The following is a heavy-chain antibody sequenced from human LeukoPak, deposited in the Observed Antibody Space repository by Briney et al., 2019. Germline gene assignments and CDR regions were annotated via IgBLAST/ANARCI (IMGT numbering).Heavy chain of an antibody. D-gene: IGHD6-19*01. V-gene: IGHV1-18*01. CDR3: ARDLAVAGTYYYYYGMDV. CDR1: GYTFTSYG. CDR2: ISAYNGNT. J-gene: IGHJ6*02. Sequence: ASVKVSCKASGYTFTSYGISWVRQAPGQGLEWMGWISAYNGNTNYAQKLQGRFTMTTDTSTSTAYMELRSLRSDDTAVYYCARDLAVAGTYYYYYGMDVWGQGTTVTVSS.